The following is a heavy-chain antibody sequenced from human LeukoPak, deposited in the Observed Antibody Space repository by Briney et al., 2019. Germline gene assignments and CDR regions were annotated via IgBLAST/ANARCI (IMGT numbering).Heavy chain of an antibody. CDR1: GFTFSSYA. J-gene: IGHJ6*02. V-gene: IGHV3-23*01. CDR3: ARDMDSGPQRGHSYFYGMDV. CDR2: ISGSGGST. Sequence: EAGGSLRLSCAASGFTFSSYAMSWVRQTPGKGLEWVSAISGSGGSTYYADSVKGRFTISRDNAENSLHLQMNSLRAEDTAIYYCARDMDSGPQRGHSYFYGMDVWGQGTTVTVSS. D-gene: IGHD6-19*01.